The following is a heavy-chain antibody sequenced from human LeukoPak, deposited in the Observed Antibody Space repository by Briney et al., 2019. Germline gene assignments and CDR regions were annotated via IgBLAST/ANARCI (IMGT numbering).Heavy chain of an antibody. Sequence: GRSLRLSCAASGFTFSSYAMHWVRQAPGKGLEWVAVISYDGSNKYYAGSVKGRFTISRDNSKNTLYLQMNSLRAEDTAVYYCASAGGTAAETDWYYFDYWGQGTLVTVSS. CDR2: ISYDGSNK. J-gene: IGHJ4*02. CDR1: GFTFSSYA. D-gene: IGHD6-13*01. CDR3: ASAGGTAAETDWYYFDY. V-gene: IGHV3-30-3*01.